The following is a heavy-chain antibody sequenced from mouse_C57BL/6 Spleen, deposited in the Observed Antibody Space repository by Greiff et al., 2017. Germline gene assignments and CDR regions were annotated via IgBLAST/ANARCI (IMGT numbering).Heavy chain of an antibody. CDR2: INYDGSST. CDR3: ARDYYGSFGY. D-gene: IGHD1-1*01. J-gene: IGHJ2*01. CDR1: GFTFSDYY. Sequence: EVKVVESEGGLVQPGSSMKLSCTASGFTFSDYYMAWVRQVPEKGLEWVANINYDGSSTYYLDSLKSRFIISRDNAKNILYLQMSSLKSEDTATYYCARDYYGSFGYWGQGTTLTVSS. V-gene: IGHV5-16*01.